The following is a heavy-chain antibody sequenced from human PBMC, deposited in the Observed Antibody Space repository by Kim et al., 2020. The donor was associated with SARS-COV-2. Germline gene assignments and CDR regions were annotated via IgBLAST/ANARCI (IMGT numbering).Heavy chain of an antibody. D-gene: IGHD1-1*01. CDR2: ITTDGSET. V-gene: IGHV3-74*01. Sequence: GGSLRLSCAASGFTFSSFWMHWVRQAPGKGMVWVSRITTDGSETSYADSVKGRFTVSRDNAENTVYLQMNSLRAEDTAVYYCARVQDDSNLRGLLYWGQGTLVTVSS. CDR1: GFTFSSFW. CDR3: ARVQDDSNLRGLLY. J-gene: IGHJ4*02.